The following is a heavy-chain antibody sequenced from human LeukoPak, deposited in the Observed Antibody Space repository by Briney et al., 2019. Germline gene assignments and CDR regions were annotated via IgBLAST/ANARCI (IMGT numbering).Heavy chain of an antibody. D-gene: IGHD2-2*01. V-gene: IGHV3-30*02. CDR1: GFTFSNFG. CDR2: IRSDGGIK. Sequence: GGSLRLSCAAYGFTFSNFGMHWVRQAPGKGLEWVAFIRSDGGIKYYADSVKGRFTISRDNSKNTLYLQMNSLRAEDTAVHYCAKDLPAAYFDYWGQGTLVTVSS. CDR3: AKDLPAAYFDY. J-gene: IGHJ4*02.